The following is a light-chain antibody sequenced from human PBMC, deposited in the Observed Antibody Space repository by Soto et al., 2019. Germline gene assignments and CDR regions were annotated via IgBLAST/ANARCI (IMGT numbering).Light chain of an antibody. J-gene: IGLJ1*01. V-gene: IGLV1-51*02. CDR1: SSNIGNNY. CDR2: ENN. CDR3: GTWDSSLSVYV. Sequence: QSALTQPPSVSAAPGQKVTISCSGSSSNIGNNYVSWYQQLPGTAPKLLIYENNKRPSGIPDRFSGSKSGTSATLGITGLQTGDEADYYCGTWDSSLSVYVFGAGTKLTVL.